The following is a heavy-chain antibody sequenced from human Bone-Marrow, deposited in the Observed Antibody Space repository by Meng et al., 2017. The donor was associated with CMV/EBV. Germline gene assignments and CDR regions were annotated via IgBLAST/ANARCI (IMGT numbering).Heavy chain of an antibody. CDR3: TTDYPNWNYPIDD. CDR2: IKSKTDGGTT. CDR1: GFTFSNAW. D-gene: IGHD1-7*01. V-gene: IGHV3-15*01. Sequence: GESLKISCAASGFTFSNAWMSWVRQAPGKGLEWVGRIKSKTDGGTTDYAAPVKGRFTISRDDSKNTLYLQMNSLKTEDTAVYYCTTDYPNWNYPIDDWGQGTLVTVSS. J-gene: IGHJ4*02.